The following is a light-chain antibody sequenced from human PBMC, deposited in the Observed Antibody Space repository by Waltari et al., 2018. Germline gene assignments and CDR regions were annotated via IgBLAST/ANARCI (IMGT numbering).Light chain of an antibody. V-gene: IGLV2-14*01. CDR3: SSYTTTTTLV. CDR2: EVT. CDR1: RSDVGSYSY. Sequence: QSAPTQPASVSVSPGQSITISCTGTRSDVGSYSYVPWYRQYPGKAPELLIYEVTHRPSVVSDRFSGSRSGSTASLTISGLQTEDEADYFCSSYTTTTTLVFGTGTKVIVL. J-gene: IGLJ1*01.